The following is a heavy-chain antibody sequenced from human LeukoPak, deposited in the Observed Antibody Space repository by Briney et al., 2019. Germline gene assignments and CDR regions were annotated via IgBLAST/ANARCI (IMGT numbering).Heavy chain of an antibody. D-gene: IGHD3-10*01. Sequence: ASVKVSCKASGYTFTGYYIHWVRQAPGQGLEWMGWINPNSGGTNYAQKFQGRVTMTRDTSISTAYMELISLRFDDTAVYYCARDLGDTLLRGVQYWLDPWGQGTLVTVSS. CDR1: GYTFTGYY. V-gene: IGHV1-2*02. CDR3: ARDLGDTLLRGVQYWLDP. J-gene: IGHJ5*02. CDR2: INPNSGGT.